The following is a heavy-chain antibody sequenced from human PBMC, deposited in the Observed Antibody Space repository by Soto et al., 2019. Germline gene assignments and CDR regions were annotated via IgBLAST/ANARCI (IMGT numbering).Heavy chain of an antibody. Sequence: QVQLVQSGAEVKKPGSSVKVSCKASGGTFSSYAISWVRQAPGQGLEWMGGIIPIFGTANYAQKFQGRVTITADESPSTAYMELSSLRSEDTAVYYCARLASGYPDYYYGMDVWGQGTTVTVSS. V-gene: IGHV1-69*01. CDR2: IIPIFGTA. CDR3: ARLASGYPDYYYGMDV. D-gene: IGHD3-22*01. CDR1: GGTFSSYA. J-gene: IGHJ6*02.